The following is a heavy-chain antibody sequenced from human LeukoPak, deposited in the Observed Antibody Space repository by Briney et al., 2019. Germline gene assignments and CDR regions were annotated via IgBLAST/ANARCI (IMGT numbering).Heavy chain of an antibody. CDR1: GGSISSYY. Sequence: PSETLSLTCAVSGGSISSYYWSWIRQPPGKGLEWIGYIYYSGSTNYNPSLKSRVTISVDTSKNQFSLKLSSVTAADTAVYYCARGGRRSWFDPWGQGTLVTVSS. CDR2: IYYSGST. CDR3: ARGGRRSWFDP. J-gene: IGHJ5*02. V-gene: IGHV4-59*01.